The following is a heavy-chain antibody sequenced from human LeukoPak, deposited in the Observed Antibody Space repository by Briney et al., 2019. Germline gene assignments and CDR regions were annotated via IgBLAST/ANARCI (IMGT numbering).Heavy chain of an antibody. CDR2: IIPIFGTA. Sequence: ASVKVSCKASGGTFSSYAISWVRQAPGQGLEWMGGIIPIFGTANYAQKFQGRVTITADESTSTAYMELSSLRSEDTAVYYCARGIPAQYYFDYWGQGTLVTVSS. V-gene: IGHV1-69*13. CDR3: ARGIPAQYYFDY. D-gene: IGHD2-2*02. CDR1: GGTFSSYA. J-gene: IGHJ4*02.